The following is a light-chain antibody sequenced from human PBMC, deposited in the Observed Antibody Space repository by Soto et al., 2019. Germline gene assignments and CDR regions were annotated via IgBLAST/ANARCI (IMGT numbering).Light chain of an antibody. CDR2: EVR. V-gene: IGLV2-14*01. J-gene: IGLJ2*01. CDR1: SSDVGGYNY. Sequence: QSALTQPASVSGSPGQSITISCTGTSSDVGGYNYVAWYQQHPGKSPKLMIYEVRNLHSGVSNRFSGSKSGNTASLTISGLQAEDEADYSCSSYTSSSTLVFGGGTKVTVL. CDR3: SSYTSSSTLV.